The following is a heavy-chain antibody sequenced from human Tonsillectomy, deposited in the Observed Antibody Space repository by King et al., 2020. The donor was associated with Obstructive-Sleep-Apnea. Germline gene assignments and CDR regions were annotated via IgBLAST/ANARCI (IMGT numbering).Heavy chain of an antibody. D-gene: IGHD1-26*01. CDR1: GFTFSEHY. CDR3: AKDLGSPIVGTQ. J-gene: IGHJ4*02. V-gene: IGHV3-72*01. CDR2: IKNKDNKYTT. Sequence: VQLVESGGGLVQTGGSLRLSCAASGFTFSEHYMDWVRQAPGKGPEWVGRIKNKDNKYTTEYAASVKCRFTISRDDSQNSLYLQMNSLRTEDTAVYYCAKDLGSPIVGTQWGQGTPVTV.